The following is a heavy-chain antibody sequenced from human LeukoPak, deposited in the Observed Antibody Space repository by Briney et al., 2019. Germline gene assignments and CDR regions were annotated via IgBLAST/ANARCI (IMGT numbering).Heavy chain of an antibody. CDR2: INTNTGNP. V-gene: IGHV7-4-1*02. CDR3: ARGVVVVVAATRTEQGWFDP. Sequence: ASVKVSCKASGYTFTSYAMNWVQQAPGQGLEWMGWINTNTGNPTYAQGFTGRFVFSLDTSVSTAYLQISSLKAEDTAVYYCARGVVVVVAATRTEQGWFDPWGQGTLVTVSS. D-gene: IGHD2-15*01. J-gene: IGHJ5*02. CDR1: GYTFTSYA.